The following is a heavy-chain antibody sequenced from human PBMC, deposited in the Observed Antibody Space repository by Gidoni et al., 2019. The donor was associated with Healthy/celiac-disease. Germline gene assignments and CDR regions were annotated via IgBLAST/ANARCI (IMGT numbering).Heavy chain of an antibody. Sequence: QLQLQESGPGLVKPSETLSLTCTVSGGSISSSSYYWGWIRQPPGKGLEWIGSIYYSGSTYYNPSLKSRVTISVDTSKNQFSLKLSSVTAADTAVYYCARHRYYGSGSYQPYYYYYGMDVWGQGTTVTVSS. CDR3: ARHRYYGSGSYQPYYYYYGMDV. D-gene: IGHD3-10*01. J-gene: IGHJ6*02. CDR1: GGSISSSSYY. V-gene: IGHV4-39*01. CDR2: IYYSGST.